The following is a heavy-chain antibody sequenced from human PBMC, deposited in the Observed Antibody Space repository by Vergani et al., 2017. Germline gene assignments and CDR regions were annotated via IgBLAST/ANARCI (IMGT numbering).Heavy chain of an antibody. CDR1: GGSISSYY. CDR3: ARDIYDFWCGIFDY. V-gene: IGHV4-59*01. CDR2: IYYSGST. J-gene: IGHJ4*02. Sequence: QVQLQESGPGLVKPSETLSLTCTVSGGSISSYYWSWIRQPPGKGLEWIGYIYYSGSTNYHPSLKSRVTISVDTSKNQFSLKLSSVTAADTALYYCARDIYDFWCGIFDYWGQGTLVTVSS. D-gene: IGHD3-3*01.